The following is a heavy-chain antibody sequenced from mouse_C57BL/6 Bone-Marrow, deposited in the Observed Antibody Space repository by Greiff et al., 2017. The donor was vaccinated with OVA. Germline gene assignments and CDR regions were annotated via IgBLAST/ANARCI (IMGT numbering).Heavy chain of an antibody. D-gene: IGHD1-1*01. Sequence: VQLQESGAELARPGASVKLSCKASGYTFTSYGISWVKQRTGQGLEWIGEIYPRSGNTYYNEKVKGKATLTADKSSSTAYMELRSLASEDSAVYFCARGTVIPLYFDYWGKGTTLTVSS. CDR2: IYPRSGNT. V-gene: IGHV1-81*01. CDR3: ARGTVIPLYFDY. J-gene: IGHJ2*01. CDR1: GYTFTSYG.